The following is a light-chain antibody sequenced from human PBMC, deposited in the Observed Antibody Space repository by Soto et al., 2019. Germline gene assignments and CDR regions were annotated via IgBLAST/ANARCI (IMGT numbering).Light chain of an antibody. V-gene: IGLV2-14*03. J-gene: IGLJ1*01. CDR1: SSDVGGYYS. Sequence: QSALTQPAAVSGSPGQSITISCTGTSSDVGGYYSVSWYQQHPGKAPKLMIYDVTNRPSGVSNRSSGSKSGNTASLTISGLQAEDEPDYYCTSYPRSSTDVFGTGTKHTV. CDR3: TSYPRSSTDV. CDR2: DVT.